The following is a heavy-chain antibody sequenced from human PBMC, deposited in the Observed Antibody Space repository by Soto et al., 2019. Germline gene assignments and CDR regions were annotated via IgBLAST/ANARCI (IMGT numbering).Heavy chain of an antibody. CDR1: GFTFSSYA. CDR3: AKRLLGVXFGELLLNSPASVAFDY. Sequence: SLRLSCAASGFTFSSYAMSWVRQAPGKGLEWISSISASGSNSYHADSVKGRFTISRDNSINTLYLQMNSLRVEDTAVYYCAKRLLGVXFGELLLNSPASVAFDYWGQGVLVTVSS. V-gene: IGHV3-23*01. J-gene: IGHJ4*02. D-gene: IGHD3-10*01. CDR2: ISASGSNS.